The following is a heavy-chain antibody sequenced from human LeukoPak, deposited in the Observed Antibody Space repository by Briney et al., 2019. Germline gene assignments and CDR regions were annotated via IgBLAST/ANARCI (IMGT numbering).Heavy chain of an antibody. V-gene: IGHV3-23*01. D-gene: IGHD2-15*01. J-gene: IGHJ3*01. Sequence: GGSLRLSCAASGFTFSTYALCWVRQAPGKGLEWVSSIVGSGSSTFYADSVKGRFSISRDNSKHTLYLQMNTLRADDTAVYYCAKDGSNDWRWGAFDVWGQGTMVTVSS. CDR2: IVGSGSST. CDR3: AKDGSNDWRWGAFDV. CDR1: GFTFSTYA.